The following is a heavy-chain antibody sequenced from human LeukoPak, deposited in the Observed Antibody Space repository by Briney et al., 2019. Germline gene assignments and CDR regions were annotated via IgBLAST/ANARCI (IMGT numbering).Heavy chain of an antibody. Sequence: SETLSLTCTVSGGSINSYYWSWIRQPAGKGLEWIGRMHTSGSTDYNPSLKSRVTMSVDTSKNQFSLKLSSVTAADTAVYYCARAPNCGGDCYSDSWGQGTLVTVSS. CDR3: ARAPNCGGDCYSDS. V-gene: IGHV4-4*07. CDR1: GGSINSYY. CDR2: MHTSGST. D-gene: IGHD2-21*02. J-gene: IGHJ4*02.